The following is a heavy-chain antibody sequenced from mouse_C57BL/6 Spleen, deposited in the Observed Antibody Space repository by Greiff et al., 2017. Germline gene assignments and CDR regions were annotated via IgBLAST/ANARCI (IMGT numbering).Heavy chain of an antibody. D-gene: IGHD3-2*02. CDR1: GYSFTDYN. CDR3: AREGTAQAAYAMDY. Sequence: EVQLQESGPELVKPGASVKISCKASGYSFTDYNMNWVKQSNGKSLEWIGVINPNYGTTSYNQKFKGKATLTVDQSSSTAYMQLNSLTSEDSAVYYCAREGTAQAAYAMDYWGQGTSVTVSS. CDR2: INPNYGTT. V-gene: IGHV1-39*01. J-gene: IGHJ4*01.